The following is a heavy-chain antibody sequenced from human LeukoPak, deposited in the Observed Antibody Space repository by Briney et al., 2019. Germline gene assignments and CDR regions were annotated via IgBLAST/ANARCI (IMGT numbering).Heavy chain of an antibody. V-gene: IGHV4-59*08. CDR1: GGSMSSYY. Sequence: SETLSLTCTVSGGSMSSYYWSWIRQPPGKGLEWIGYIFYSGTTNYNPSLRSRLTISVDPSKNQFSLKLSSVTAADTAVYFCAKYGNSGWVIDNWGQGTLVTVSS. J-gene: IGHJ4*02. D-gene: IGHD6-19*01. CDR3: AKYGNSGWVIDN. CDR2: IFYSGTT.